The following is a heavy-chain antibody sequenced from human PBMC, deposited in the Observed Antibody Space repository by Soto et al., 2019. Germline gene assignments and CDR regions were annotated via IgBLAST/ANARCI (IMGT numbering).Heavy chain of an antibody. CDR3: VRDGSTGWHFDS. J-gene: IGHJ4*02. D-gene: IGHD6-19*01. Sequence: EVQLVESGGGLVQPGGSRRLSGEAPGSTLSSYGMSGIRQAPGKGLEWVANTRQDGGQSYLVDSVQGRFTISRDNAKNSVYLQMNSLRAEDTAVYYCVRDGSTGWHFDSWGQGTLVTVSS. CDR2: TRQDGGQS. V-gene: IGHV3-7*01. CDR1: GSTLSSYG.